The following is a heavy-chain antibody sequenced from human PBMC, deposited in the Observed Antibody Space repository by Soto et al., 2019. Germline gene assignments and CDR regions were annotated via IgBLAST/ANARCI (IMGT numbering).Heavy chain of an antibody. V-gene: IGHV4-34*01. CDR2: INHSGST. CDR1: GGSFSGYY. D-gene: IGHD3-9*01. Sequence: TSETLSLTCAVYGGSFSGYYGSWIRQPPGKGLEWIGEINHSGSTNYNPPLKSRVTISVDTSKNQFSLKLSSVTAADTAVYYCARGQYYDILTGYLVSWFAPGGQGTLVTVPS. J-gene: IGHJ5*02. CDR3: ARGQYYDILTGYLVSWFAP.